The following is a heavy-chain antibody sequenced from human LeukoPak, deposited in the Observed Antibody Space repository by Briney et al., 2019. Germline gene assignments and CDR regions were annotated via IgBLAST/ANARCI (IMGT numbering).Heavy chain of an antibody. V-gene: IGHV3-23*01. CDR3: ARRENVSGYSFDC. J-gene: IGHJ4*02. Sequence: GGSLRLSCAASGFAFRSSVMPWVRQAPGKGLEWVSTISSYPTPYYADSVRGRFTISRDNSKNTVHLQLNSLRAEDTAVYYCARRENVSGYSFDCWGQGTLVTVSS. CDR2: ISSYPTP. CDR1: GFAFRSSV. D-gene: IGHD5-12*01.